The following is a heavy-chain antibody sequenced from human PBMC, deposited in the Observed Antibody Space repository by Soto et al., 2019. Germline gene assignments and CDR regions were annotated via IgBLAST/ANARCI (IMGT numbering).Heavy chain of an antibody. J-gene: IGHJ4*02. Sequence: QVQLVQSGAEVKKPGASVRVSCTASGNTFSTDYMHWIRQAPGQGLEWMGVINPTGDSPSYAQKFQGRIPRPRERSRTTYLKLPSLPSEDRAVFSFAQTILIGPPPVFDYWGKGSLVLASS. CDR3: AQTILIGPPPVFDY. CDR2: INPTGDSP. V-gene: IGHV1-46*01. CDR1: GNTFSTDY. D-gene: IGHD3-16*02.